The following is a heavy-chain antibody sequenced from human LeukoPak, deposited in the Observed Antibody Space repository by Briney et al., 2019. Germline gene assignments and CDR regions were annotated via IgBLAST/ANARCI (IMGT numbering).Heavy chain of an antibody. CDR3: VRDLGYCSGGSCYSRYYYGMDV. CDR1: GFTFSSYG. Sequence: GGSLRLSCAASGFTFSSYGMHWVRQAPGKGLEWVAVIWYDGSNKYYADSVKGRFTISSDNSKNTLYLQMNSLRAEDTAVYYCVRDLGYCSGGSCYSRYYYGMDVWGKGTTVTVSS. CDR2: IWYDGSNK. J-gene: IGHJ6*04. V-gene: IGHV3-33*01. D-gene: IGHD2-15*01.